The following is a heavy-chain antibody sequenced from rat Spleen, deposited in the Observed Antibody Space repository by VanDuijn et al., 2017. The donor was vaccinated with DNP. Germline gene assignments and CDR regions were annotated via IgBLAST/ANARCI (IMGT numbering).Heavy chain of an antibody. V-gene: IGHV5-25*01. CDR1: GFTFSNYG. Sequence: EVQLVESGGGLVQPGRSMKLSCAASGFTFSNYGMAWVRQAPKKGLEWVASISSGGGSTYSRDSVKGRFTISRDNAKSTLYLQMDSLRSEDTATYYCARHPSYGLRGVMDAWGQGVSVTVTS. J-gene: IGHJ4*01. D-gene: IGHD4-1*01. CDR2: ISSGGGST. CDR3: ARHPSYGLRGVMDA.